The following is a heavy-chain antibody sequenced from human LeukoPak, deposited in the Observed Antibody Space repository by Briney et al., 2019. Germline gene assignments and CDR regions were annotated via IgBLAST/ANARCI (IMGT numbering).Heavy chain of an antibody. CDR3: ARRNSYYYGSGSLDY. J-gene: IGHJ4*02. CDR2: TNHSGST. D-gene: IGHD3-10*01. CDR1: GGSFSGYY. V-gene: IGHV4-34*01. Sequence: PSETLSLTCAVYGGSFSGYYWSWIRQPPGKGLESIGETNHSGSTNYNPSLKSRVTISVDTSKNQFSLKLSSVTAADTAVYYCARRNSYYYGSGSLDYWGQGTLVTVSS.